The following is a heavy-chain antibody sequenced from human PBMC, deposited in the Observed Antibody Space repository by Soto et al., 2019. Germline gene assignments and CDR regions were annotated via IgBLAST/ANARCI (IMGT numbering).Heavy chain of an antibody. CDR2: INPNSGGT. CDR3: ARDQTGSSSWYFPLDY. J-gene: IGHJ4*02. D-gene: IGHD6-13*01. Sequence: GASVKVSCKASGYTFTGYYMHWVRQAPGQGLEWMGWINPNSGGTNYAQKFQGWVTMTRDTSISTAYMELSRLRSDDTAVYYCARDQTGSSSWYFPLDYWGQGTLVTVSS. V-gene: IGHV1-2*04. CDR1: GYTFTGYY.